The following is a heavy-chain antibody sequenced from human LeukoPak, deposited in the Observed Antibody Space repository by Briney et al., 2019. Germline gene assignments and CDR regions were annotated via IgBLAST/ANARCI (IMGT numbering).Heavy chain of an antibody. V-gene: IGHV1-2*02. CDR3: AREMGSSSWPFDP. J-gene: IGHJ5*02. CDR2: INPNSGGT. Sequence: VASVKVSCKASGYTFTGYYMHWVRQAPGQGLEWMGWINPNSGGTNYAQKFQGRVTMTRVTSISTAYMELSRLRSDDTAVYYCAREMGSSSWPFDPWGQGTLVTVSS. CDR1: GYTFTGYY. D-gene: IGHD6-6*01.